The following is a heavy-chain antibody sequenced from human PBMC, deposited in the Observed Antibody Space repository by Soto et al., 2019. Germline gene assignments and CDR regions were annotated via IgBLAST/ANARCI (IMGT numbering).Heavy chain of an antibody. V-gene: IGHV1-69*13. CDR3: ARDSSGYPNFDY. D-gene: IGHD3-22*01. CDR2: IIPIFGTA. J-gene: IGHJ4*02. CDR1: GGTFSSYA. Sequence: SVKVSCKASGGTFSSYAISWVRQAPGQGLEWMGGIIPIFGTANYAQKFQGRVTITADESTSTAYMELSSLRSEDTAVYYCARDSSGYPNFDYWGQGTLVTVSS.